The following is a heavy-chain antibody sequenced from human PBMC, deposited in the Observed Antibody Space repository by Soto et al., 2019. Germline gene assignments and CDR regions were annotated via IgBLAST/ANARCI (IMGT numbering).Heavy chain of an antibody. CDR1: GGSISSGDYY. Sequence: LSLTCPVSGGSISSGDYYWSWIRQPPGKGLEWIGYIYYSGSTYYNPSLKSRVTISVDTSKNQFSLKLSSVTAADTAVYYCAHLPYSRSWTFDYWGQGNPVTVSS. CDR2: IYYSGST. D-gene: IGHD6-13*01. CDR3: AHLPYSRSWTFDY. V-gene: IGHV4-30-4*01. J-gene: IGHJ4*02.